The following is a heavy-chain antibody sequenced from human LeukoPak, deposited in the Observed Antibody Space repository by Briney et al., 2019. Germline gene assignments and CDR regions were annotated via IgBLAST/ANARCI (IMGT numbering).Heavy chain of an antibody. J-gene: IGHJ4*02. CDR1: GYTFTSYG. CDR3: ARDESSRVMTTVTAYDY. D-gene: IGHD4-17*01. Sequence: ASVKVSCKASGYTFTSYGISWVRQVPGQGLEWMGWISAYNGNTNYAQKLQGRVTMTTDTSTSTAYMELRSLRSDDTAVYYCARDESSRVMTTVTAYDYWGQGTLVTVSS. CDR2: ISAYNGNT. V-gene: IGHV1-18*01.